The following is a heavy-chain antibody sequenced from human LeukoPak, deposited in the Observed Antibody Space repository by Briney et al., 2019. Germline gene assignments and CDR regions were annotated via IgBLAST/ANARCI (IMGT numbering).Heavy chain of an antibody. CDR1: GYSFTRNG. CDR2: ISANSGNT. D-gene: IGHD3-16*01. Sequence: ASVKVSCKPSGYSFTRNGISWVRQAPGQGLEWMAWISANSGNTNYAQKFQDRVTLTTDTSTSTAYMELRSLRSDDTAVYYCARDVNYAFDYWGQGTLVTVSS. V-gene: IGHV1-18*01. J-gene: IGHJ4*02. CDR3: ARDVNYAFDY.